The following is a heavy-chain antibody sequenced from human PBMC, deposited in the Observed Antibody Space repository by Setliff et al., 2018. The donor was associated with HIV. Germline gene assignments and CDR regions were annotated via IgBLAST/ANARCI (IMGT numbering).Heavy chain of an antibody. CDR1: GYTFSDYY. D-gene: IGHD3-22*01. CDR2: INPKSGDT. CDR3: TRGDSSGYFEY. J-gene: IGHJ4*01. V-gene: IGHV1-2*02. Sequence: VSCKTSGYTFSDYYMHWVRQAPGQGLEWMGWINPKSGDTKYAQKFQGRVTMTRDTSISTVYMELSRLRSDDTAVYYFTRGDSSGYFEYWGHGTLVTVSS.